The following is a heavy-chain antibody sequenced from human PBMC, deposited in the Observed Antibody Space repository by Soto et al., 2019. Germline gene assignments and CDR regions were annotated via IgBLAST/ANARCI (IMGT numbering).Heavy chain of an antibody. J-gene: IGHJ6*02. D-gene: IGHD3-22*01. Sequence: PGGSLRLSCAASGFTFSSYAMHWVRQAPGKGLEWVAVISYDGSNKYYADSVKGRFTISRDNSKNTLYLQMNSLRAEDTAVYYCARDRVNYYDSSGYYYGWGYYYYYDMDVWGQGTTVTVSS. CDR3: ARDRVNYYDSSGYYYGWGYYYYYDMDV. CDR2: ISYDGSNK. V-gene: IGHV3-30-3*01. CDR1: GFTFSSYA.